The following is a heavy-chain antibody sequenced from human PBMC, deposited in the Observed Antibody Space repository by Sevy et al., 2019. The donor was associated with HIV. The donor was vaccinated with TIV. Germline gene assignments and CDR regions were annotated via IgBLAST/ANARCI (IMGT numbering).Heavy chain of an antibody. CDR1: GFNLSSYA. CDR3: ARDVFTMVRGVIYYYYGMDV. J-gene: IGHJ6*02. Sequence: GGSLRLSCAASGFNLSSYAMHWVRQAPGKGLEWVAVISYDGSNKYYADSVKGRFTISRDNSKNTLYLQMNSLRAEDTDVYYCARDVFTMVRGVIYYYYGMDVWGHGTTVTVSS. D-gene: IGHD3-10*01. V-gene: IGHV3-30*04. CDR2: ISYDGSNK.